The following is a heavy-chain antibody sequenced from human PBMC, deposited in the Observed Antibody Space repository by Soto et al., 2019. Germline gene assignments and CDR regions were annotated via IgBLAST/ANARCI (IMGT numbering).Heavy chain of an antibody. D-gene: IGHD5-12*01. CDR2: ISYDGSNK. J-gene: IGHJ4*02. V-gene: IGHV3-30*03. Sequence: GGSLRLSCAASGFIFSSYGMHWVRQAPGKGLEWVALISYDGSNKYYPDSVKGRFTISRDNSKNTLYLQMNSLRGEDTAVYYCARGADIVATNAGFDYWGQGTLVTVSS. CDR1: GFIFSSYG. CDR3: ARGADIVATNAGFDY.